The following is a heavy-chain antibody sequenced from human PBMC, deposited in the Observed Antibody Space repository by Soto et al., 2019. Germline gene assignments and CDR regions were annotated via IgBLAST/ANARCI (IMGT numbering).Heavy chain of an antibody. CDR1: GGTFSSYA. V-gene: IGHV3-30-3*01. CDR2: ISYDGSNK. CDR3: ATSPQGYFDY. J-gene: IGHJ4*02. Sequence: TGGSLRLSCAASGGTFSSYARRWVRQAPGKGLEWVGVISYDGSNKYYADSMNGRITISRDNSTNTLYLQLNSLRAEDTAVYYCATSPQGYFDYWGQGTLVTVSS.